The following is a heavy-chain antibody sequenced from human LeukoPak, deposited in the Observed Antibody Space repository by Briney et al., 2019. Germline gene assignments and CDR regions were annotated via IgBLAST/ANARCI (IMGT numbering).Heavy chain of an antibody. CDR1: GGSFSGYY. D-gene: IGHD2-15*01. CDR3: ARQVAFDY. Sequence: SETLSLTCAVYGGSFSGYYWSWIRRPPGKGLEWIGEINHSGSTNYNPSLKSRVTISVDTSKNQFSLKLSSVTAADTAVYYCARQVAFDYWGQGTLVTVSS. V-gene: IGHV4-34*01. CDR2: INHSGST. J-gene: IGHJ4*02.